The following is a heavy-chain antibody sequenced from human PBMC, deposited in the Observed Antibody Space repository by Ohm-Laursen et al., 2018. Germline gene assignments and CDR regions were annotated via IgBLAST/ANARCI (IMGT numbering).Heavy chain of an antibody. CDR2: IKQDGSEK. V-gene: IGHV3-7*03. Sequence: SLRLSCTASGFTFSSYWMSWVRQAPGKGLEWVANIKQDGSEKYYVDSVKGRFTISRDNAKNSLYLQMNSPRAEDTAVYYCASLKPPLYYYGMDVWGQGTTVTVSS. CDR1: GFTFSSYW. CDR3: ASLKPPLYYYGMDV. J-gene: IGHJ6*02.